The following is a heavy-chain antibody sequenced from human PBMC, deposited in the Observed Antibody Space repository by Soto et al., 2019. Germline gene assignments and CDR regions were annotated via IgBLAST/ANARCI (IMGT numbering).Heavy chain of an antibody. V-gene: IGHV3-30-3*01. CDR1: GFTFSSYA. Sequence: QVQLVESGGGVVQPGRSLRLSCAASGFTFSSYAMHWVRQAPGKGLEWVAVISYDGSNKYYADSVKGRFTISRDNSKNTLYLQMNSLRAEDTAVYYCARAAAGIGSSYFDYWGQGTLVTVSS. D-gene: IGHD6-13*01. CDR2: ISYDGSNK. CDR3: ARAAAGIGSSYFDY. J-gene: IGHJ4*02.